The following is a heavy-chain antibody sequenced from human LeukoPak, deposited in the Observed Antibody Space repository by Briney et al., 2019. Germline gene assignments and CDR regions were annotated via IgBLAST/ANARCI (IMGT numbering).Heavy chain of an antibody. CDR2: IYYSGST. CDR1: GGSISSYY. J-gene: IGHJ6*03. Sequence: SETLSLTCTVSGGSISSYYWSWIRQPPGKGLEWIGYIYYSGSTNYNPSLKSRVTMSVDTSKNQLSLKLSSVTAADTAVYYCAGTAAAGNPGSGYYYYMDVWGKGTTVTVSS. D-gene: IGHD6-13*01. V-gene: IGHV4-59*01. CDR3: AGTAAAGNPGSGYYYYMDV.